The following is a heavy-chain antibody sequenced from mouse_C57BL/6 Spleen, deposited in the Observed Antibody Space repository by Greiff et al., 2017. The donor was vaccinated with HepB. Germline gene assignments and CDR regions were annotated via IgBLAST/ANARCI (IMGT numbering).Heavy chain of an antibody. J-gene: IGHJ1*03. D-gene: IGHD2-4*01. CDR1: GFTFSSYG. V-gene: IGHV5-6*01. CDR2: ISSGGSYT. CDR3: ARQRDYDVYFDV. Sequence: EVNLVESGGDLVKPGGSLKLSCAASGFTFSSYGMSWVRQTPDKRLEWVATISSGGSYTYYPDSVKGRFTISRDNAKNTLYLQMSSLKSEDTAMYYCARQRDYDVYFDVWGTRTTVTVSS.